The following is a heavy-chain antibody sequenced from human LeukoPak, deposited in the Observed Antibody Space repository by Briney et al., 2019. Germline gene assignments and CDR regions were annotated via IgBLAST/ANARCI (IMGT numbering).Heavy chain of an antibody. D-gene: IGHD2-2*01. CDR1: GYTFTSYG. CDR3: AREDIVVVPAGFDP. CDR2: ISAYNGNT. J-gene: IGHJ5*02. V-gene: IGHV1-18*01. Sequence: GASVKVSCKASGYTFTSYGISWVRQAPGQGLEWMGWISAYNGNTNYAQKFQGRVTITADKSTSTAYMELSSLRSEDTAVYYCAREDIVVVPAGFDPWGQGTLVTVSS.